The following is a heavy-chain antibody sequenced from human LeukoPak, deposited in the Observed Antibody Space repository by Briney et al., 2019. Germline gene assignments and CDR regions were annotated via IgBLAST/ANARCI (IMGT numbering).Heavy chain of an antibody. CDR2: ISWNSGSI. CDR1: GFTFDDYA. D-gene: IGHD5-18*01. J-gene: IGHJ4*02. V-gene: IGHV3-9*01. CDR3: AKDIGYSYGKGYFDY. Sequence: GRSLRLSCAASGFTFDDYAMHWVRQAPGKGLEWVSGISWNSGSIGYADSVKGRFTIFRDNAKNSLYLQMNSLRAEDTALYYCAKDIGYSYGKGYFDYWGQGTLVTVSS.